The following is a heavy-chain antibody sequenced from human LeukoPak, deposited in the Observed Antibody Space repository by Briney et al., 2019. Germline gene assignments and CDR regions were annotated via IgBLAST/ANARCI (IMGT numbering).Heavy chain of an antibody. CDR3: ATYYDSSGYPEPFRY. CDR1: GFTFSSYW. D-gene: IGHD3-22*01. V-gene: IGHV3-7*01. Sequence: GGSLRLSCAASGFTFSSYWMSWVRQAPGKGLEWVANIKQDGSEKYYVDSVKGRFTISRDNAKNSLYLQMNSLRAEDTAVYYCATYYDSSGYPEPFRYWGQGTLVTVSS. CDR2: IKQDGSEK. J-gene: IGHJ4*02.